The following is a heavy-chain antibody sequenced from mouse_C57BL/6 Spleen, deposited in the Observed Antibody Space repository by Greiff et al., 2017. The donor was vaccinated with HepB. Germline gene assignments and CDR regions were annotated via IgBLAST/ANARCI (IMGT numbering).Heavy chain of an antibody. D-gene: IGHD1-3*01. J-gene: IGHJ4*01. CDR3: ARKVNFFMDY. V-gene: IGHV1-80*01. Sequence: LVESGAELVKPGASVKISCKASGYAFSSYWMNWVKQRPGKGLEWIGQIYPGDGDTNYNGKFKGKATLTADKSSSTAYMQLSSLTSEDSAVYFCARKVNFFMDYWGQGTSVTVSS. CDR1: GYAFSSYW. CDR2: IYPGDGDT.